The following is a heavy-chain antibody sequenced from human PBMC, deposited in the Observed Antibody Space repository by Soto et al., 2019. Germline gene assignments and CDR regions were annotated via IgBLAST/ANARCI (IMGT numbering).Heavy chain of an antibody. V-gene: IGHV4-59*08. J-gene: IGHJ4*02. Sequence: QVQLQESGPGLVKPSETLSLTCTVPGGSISSFYWSWIRQPPGKGLEWIGYIYYSGSANYNPSLKSRVTISVDTSKNQFSLKLSSVTAADTAVYYCAQDYGSGSYLRWGQGTLVTVSS. CDR3: AQDYGSGSYLR. CDR1: GGSISSFY. D-gene: IGHD3-10*01. CDR2: IYYSGSA.